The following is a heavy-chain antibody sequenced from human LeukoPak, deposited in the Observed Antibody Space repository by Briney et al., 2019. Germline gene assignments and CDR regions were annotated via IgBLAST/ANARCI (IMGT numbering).Heavy chain of an antibody. J-gene: IGHJ4*02. CDR3: ARAAPNYYDSSGSLRNPYFDY. V-gene: IGHV4-31*03. Sequence: PSQTLSLTCTVSGGSISTGGYYWSWIRQHPGKGLEWIGNIYYSGSTYYSPSLKSRVTMSVDTSKNQFSLTLTSVTAADTAVYFCARAAPNYYDSSGSLRNPYFDYWGQGTLVTVSS. CDR1: GGSISTGGYY. CDR2: IYYSGST. D-gene: IGHD3-22*01.